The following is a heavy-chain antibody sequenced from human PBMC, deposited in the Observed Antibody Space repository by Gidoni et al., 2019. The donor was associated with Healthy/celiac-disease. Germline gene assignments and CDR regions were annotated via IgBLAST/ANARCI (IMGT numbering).Heavy chain of an antibody. CDR2: INHSGRT. D-gene: IGHD3-16*01. CDR1: GGSFSGYY. CDR3: ARPGRGIYYYGMDV. Sequence: QVQLQQWGAGLLKPSETLSLTCAVYGGSFSGYYWSWIRQPPGKGLEWIGEINHSGRTNYNPSLKSRVTISVDTSKNQFSLKLSSVTAADTAVYYCARPGRGIYYYGMDVWGQGTTVTVSS. J-gene: IGHJ6*02. V-gene: IGHV4-34*01.